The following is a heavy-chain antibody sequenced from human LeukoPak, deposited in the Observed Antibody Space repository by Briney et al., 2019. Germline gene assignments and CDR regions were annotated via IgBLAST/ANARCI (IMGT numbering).Heavy chain of an antibody. V-gene: IGHV6-1*01. CDR3: ARDEDGAAARNFAS. J-gene: IGHJ4*02. CDR1: GDSASSTTTT. Sequence: SQTLSLTCAISGDSASSTTTTWDWTRQSPSRGLEWLARAYYTSTWFSDYTLSVKSPIMINPDTSKNQFSLHPNSVMPEDRAIYYCARDEDGAAARNFASGGQGILPTVS. CDR2: AYYTSTWFS. D-gene: IGHD6-13*01.